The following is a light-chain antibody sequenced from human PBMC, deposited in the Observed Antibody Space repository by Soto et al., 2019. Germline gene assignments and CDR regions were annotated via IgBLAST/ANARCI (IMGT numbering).Light chain of an antibody. J-gene: IGKJ3*01. V-gene: IGKV1-13*02. CDR1: QGISSA. CDR3: QQFNSYPSSFT. Sequence: AIQLTQSPSSLSASVGDRVTITCRASQGISSALAWYQQKPGKAPKLLIYDASSLESGVPSRFSGSGSGTDFTLTISXLQPEXFATYYCQQFNSYPSSFTFGPGTKVDIK. CDR2: DAS.